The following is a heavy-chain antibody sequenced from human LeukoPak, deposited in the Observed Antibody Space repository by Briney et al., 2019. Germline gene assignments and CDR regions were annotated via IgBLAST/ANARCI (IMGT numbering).Heavy chain of an antibody. J-gene: IGHJ4*02. Sequence: ASVKVSCKASGYTFTTYAIHWVRQAPGQRLEWMGWINVGNGNTKYSQKFQGRVTITRDTSASTAYMELSSLRSEDTAVYYCARDQEAFDYWGQGTLVTVSS. CDR2: INVGNGNT. V-gene: IGHV1-3*01. CDR3: ARDQEAFDY. CDR1: GYTFTTYA.